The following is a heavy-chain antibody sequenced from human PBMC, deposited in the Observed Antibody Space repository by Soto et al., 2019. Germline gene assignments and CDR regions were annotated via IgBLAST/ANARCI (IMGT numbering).Heavy chain of an antibody. D-gene: IGHD6-19*01. J-gene: IGHJ6*02. Sequence: QVQLVQSGAEVKKPGSSVKVSCKVSGGTFSNYAIDWVRLAPGHGLEWMGGIVPIFGTTYYTQKFQGRATIIADDSTTTSYLEMSSLRSEDTAIYYCARVEPVAGLYNYHGLDVWGQRTAVTVSS. V-gene: IGHV1-69*12. CDR2: IVPIFGTT. CDR3: ARVEPVAGLYNYHGLDV. CDR1: GGTFSNYA.